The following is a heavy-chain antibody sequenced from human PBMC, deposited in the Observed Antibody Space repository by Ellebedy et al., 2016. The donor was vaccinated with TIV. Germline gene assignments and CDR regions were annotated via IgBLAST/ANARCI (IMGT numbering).Heavy chain of an antibody. CDR3: ARDRSGFGLRYYDSSGHSFDI. CDR2: INPSGGT. Sequence: MPSETLSLTCAVYNESISGYYWHWIRQPPGKGLEWIGEINPSGGTTYRPSVKTRANISVDTSKNQFYLILTSVTAADTAVYYCARDRSGFGLRYYDSSGHSFDIWGQGTMVTVSS. J-gene: IGHJ3*02. D-gene: IGHD3-22*01. CDR1: NESISGYY. V-gene: IGHV4-34*01.